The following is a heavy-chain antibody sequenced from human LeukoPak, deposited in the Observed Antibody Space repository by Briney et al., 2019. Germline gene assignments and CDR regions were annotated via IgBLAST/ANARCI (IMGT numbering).Heavy chain of an antibody. V-gene: IGHV1-18*01. J-gene: IGHJ3*02. Sequence: ASVKVSCKASGYTFTSYGISWVRQAPGQGLEWMGWISAYNGNTNYAQKLQGRVTMTTDTSTSTAYMELRSLRSDDTAVYYCARGIYYYDSSGYYPLRAFDIWGQGTMVTVSS. CDR3: ARGIYYYDSSGYYPLRAFDI. D-gene: IGHD3-22*01. CDR1: GYTFTSYG. CDR2: ISAYNGNT.